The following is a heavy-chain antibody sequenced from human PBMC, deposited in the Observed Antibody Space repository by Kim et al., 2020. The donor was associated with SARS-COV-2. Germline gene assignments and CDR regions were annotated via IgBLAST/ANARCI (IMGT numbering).Heavy chain of an antibody. Sequence: GGSLRLSCAVSGFTFTTSWMHWVRQAPGKGLVWVSRINGDGTTRNYADSVKGRFTIPRDNAKNTLYLQMNSLRAEDTALYYCARGSGKHGGWGYWGQGTLVTVSS. V-gene: IGHV3-74*01. D-gene: IGHD1-26*01. CDR3: ARGSGKHGGWGY. J-gene: IGHJ4*02. CDR2: INGDGTTR. CDR1: GFTFTTSW.